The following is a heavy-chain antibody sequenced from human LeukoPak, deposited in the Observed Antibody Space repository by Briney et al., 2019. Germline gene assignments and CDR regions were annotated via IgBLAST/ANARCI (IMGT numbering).Heavy chain of an antibody. CDR2: IYYSGST. D-gene: IGHD6-19*01. CDR3: ARSNSGWQFDY. J-gene: IGHJ4*02. V-gene: IGHV4-59*01. Sequence: PSETLSLTCTVSGGSISSYYWSWIRQPPGKGLEWIGYIYYSGSTNYNPSLKSRATISVDTSKNRFSLKLSSVTAADTAVYYCARSNSGWQFDYWGQGTLVTVSS. CDR1: GGSISSYY.